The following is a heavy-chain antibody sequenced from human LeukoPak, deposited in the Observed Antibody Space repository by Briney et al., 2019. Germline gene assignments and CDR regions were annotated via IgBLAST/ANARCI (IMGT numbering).Heavy chain of an antibody. Sequence: SETLSLTCTVSGGSISRYYWSWIRQTLEKGLEWIGYIYHTGSTNYNPSLKSRVTMSIDTSKNQVSLKLKSVTAADTAMYFCARYYYDSGSSYRPFDYWGQGTLVTVSS. D-gene: IGHD3-10*01. CDR2: IYHTGST. CDR1: GGSISRYY. CDR3: ARYYYDSGSSYRPFDY. V-gene: IGHV4-59*12. J-gene: IGHJ4*02.